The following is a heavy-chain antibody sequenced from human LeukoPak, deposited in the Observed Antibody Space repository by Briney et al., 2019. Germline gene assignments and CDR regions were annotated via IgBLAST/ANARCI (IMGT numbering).Heavy chain of an antibody. CDR3: ARDVKPVAGYFDC. Sequence: PGGSLRLSCAASGFTFSTYAMSWVRQAPGKGLEWVSAISGSGGSTYYADSVKGRFTISRDNSKNTLYLQMNSLRAEDTAVYYCARDVKPVAGYFDCWGQGTLVSVSS. J-gene: IGHJ4*02. CDR1: GFTFSTYA. V-gene: IGHV3-23*01. D-gene: IGHD6-19*01. CDR2: ISGSGGST.